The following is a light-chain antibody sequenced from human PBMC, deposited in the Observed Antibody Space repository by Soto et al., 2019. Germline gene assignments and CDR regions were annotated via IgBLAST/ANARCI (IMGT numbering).Light chain of an antibody. Sequence: QSALTHARSVSGSPGQSVTISCTGTSSDVGGYNYVSWYQQHPGKAPKLMIYDVSKRPSGVPDRFSGSKSGNTASLTISGLQAEDEADYYCCSYAGSYVFGTGTKVTVL. CDR1: SSDVGGYNY. V-gene: IGLV2-11*01. J-gene: IGLJ1*01. CDR3: CSYAGSYV. CDR2: DVS.